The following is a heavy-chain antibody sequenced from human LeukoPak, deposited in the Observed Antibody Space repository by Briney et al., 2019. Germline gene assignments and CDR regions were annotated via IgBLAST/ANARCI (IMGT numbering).Heavy chain of an antibody. V-gene: IGHV1-69*05. J-gene: IGHJ4*02. CDR1: GYTFSSYA. Sequence: GASVKVSCKASGYTFSSYAISWVRQAPGQGLEWMGGIIPIFGTANYAQKFQGRVTITTDESTSTAYMELSSLRSEDTAVYYCARDSRSSSSAYYFDYWGQGTLVTVSS. CDR3: ARDSRSSSSAYYFDY. D-gene: IGHD6-6*01. CDR2: IIPIFGTA.